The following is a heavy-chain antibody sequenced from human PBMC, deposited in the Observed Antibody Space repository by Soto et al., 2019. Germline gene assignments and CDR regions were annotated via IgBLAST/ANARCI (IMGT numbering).Heavy chain of an antibody. D-gene: IGHD2-2*01. CDR1: GYTFTSYG. V-gene: IGHV1-18*04. Sequence: GASVKVSCKASGYTFTSYGISWVRQAPGQGLEWMGWISAYNGNTNYAQKLQGRVTMTTDTSTSTAYMELRILRSDDTAVYYCARIYCSSTSCYLNKKYYFDYWGQGTLVTVSS. J-gene: IGHJ4*02. CDR2: ISAYNGNT. CDR3: ARIYCSSTSCYLNKKYYFDY.